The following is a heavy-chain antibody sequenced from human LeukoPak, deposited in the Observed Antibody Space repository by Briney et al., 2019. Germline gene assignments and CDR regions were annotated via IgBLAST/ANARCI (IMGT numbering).Heavy chain of an antibody. CDR2: IYYNGST. CDR1: GGSISSYY. CDR3: ARSHSVWTSFDY. J-gene: IGHJ4*02. V-gene: IGHV4-59*01. D-gene: IGHD3/OR15-3a*01. Sequence: SETVSLTCTVSGGSISSYYWSWIRQPPGKGLEWIGYIYYNGSTNYNPSLKSRVTISVDTSKNQFSLKLSSVTAADTAVYYCARSHSVWTSFDYWGQGTLVTVSS.